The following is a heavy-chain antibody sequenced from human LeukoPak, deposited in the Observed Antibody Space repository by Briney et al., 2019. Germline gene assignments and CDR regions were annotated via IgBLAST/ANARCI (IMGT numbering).Heavy chain of an antibody. Sequence: PGGSLRPSCAASGFTFSSYSMNWVRQAPGKGLEWVSSISSSSSYIYYADSVKGRFTISRDNAKNSLYLQMNSLRAEDTAVYYCARGMLHYDILTGYQSLNPYFDYWGQGTLVTVSS. J-gene: IGHJ4*02. CDR2: ISSSSSYI. CDR3: ARGMLHYDILTGYQSLNPYFDY. CDR1: GFTFSSYS. V-gene: IGHV3-21*01. D-gene: IGHD3-9*01.